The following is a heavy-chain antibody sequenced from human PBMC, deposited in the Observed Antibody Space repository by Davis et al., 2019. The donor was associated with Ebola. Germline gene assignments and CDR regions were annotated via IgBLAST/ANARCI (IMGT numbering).Heavy chain of an antibody. CDR2: ISSSSSYT. D-gene: IGHD3-16*02. CDR1: GFTFSAYY. J-gene: IGHJ3*02. CDR3: ARTYYDYIWGSYRPDAFDI. V-gene: IGHV3-11*03. Sequence: GGSLRLSCAASGFTFSAYYMSWIRQAPGKGLEWVSYISSSSSYTNYADSVKGRFTISRDNAKNSLYLQMNSLRAEDTAVYYCARTYYDYIWGSYRPDAFDIWGQGTMVTVSS.